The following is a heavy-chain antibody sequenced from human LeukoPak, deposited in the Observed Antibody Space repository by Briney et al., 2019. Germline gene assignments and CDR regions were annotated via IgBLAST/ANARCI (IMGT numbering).Heavy chain of an antibody. D-gene: IGHD6-19*01. V-gene: IGHV3-48*04. J-gene: IGHJ4*02. CDR2: ISFSVNTK. CDR3: ARGAYSSGWAYFDH. Sequence: HPGGSLRLSCAASGFTFSDYSMNWVRQAPGKGLEWVSYISFSVNTKYYGDSVKGRSTISRDNAKNSLYLHMDSLRAEDTAVYYCARGAYSSGWAYFDHWGQGTLVTVSS. CDR1: GFTFSDYS.